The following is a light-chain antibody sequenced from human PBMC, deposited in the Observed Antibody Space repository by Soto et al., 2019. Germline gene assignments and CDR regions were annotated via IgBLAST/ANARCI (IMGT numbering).Light chain of an antibody. Sequence: MTQSPDTLSVSPGDRVTLSCRASHSVGTNLAWYQQKPGQAPRLLIYGASARATDVPVRFSGSGSGTECTLTISSLQYEDFAIYYCQQYNNWPTWTFDPGTRVEIK. V-gene: IGKV3-15*01. CDR3: QQYNNWPTWT. CDR1: HSVGTN. CDR2: GAS. J-gene: IGKJ1*01.